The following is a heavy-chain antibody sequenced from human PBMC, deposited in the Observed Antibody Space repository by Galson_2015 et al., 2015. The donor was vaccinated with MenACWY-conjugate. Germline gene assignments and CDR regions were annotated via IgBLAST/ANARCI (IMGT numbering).Heavy chain of an antibody. V-gene: IGHV3-48*04. CDR1: GFVFSNYN. CDR3: ARDRGYCRGTTCYPYHFDY. D-gene: IGHD2-2*01. CDR2: IGTTSSTT. J-gene: IGHJ4*02. Sequence: SLRLSCAASGFVFSNYNLSWVRQAPGKGLEWISFIGTTSSTTYYADSVRGRFTIFRDNAKNSLYLQMNSLKAEDTAVYYCARDRGYCRGTTCYPYHFDYWGQGSLVTVSS.